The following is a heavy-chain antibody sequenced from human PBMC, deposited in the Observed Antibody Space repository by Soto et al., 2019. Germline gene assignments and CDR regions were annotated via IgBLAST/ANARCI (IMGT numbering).Heavy chain of an antibody. D-gene: IGHD2-2*01. CDR3: ARDRSSSWYNGTFYFDS. CDR1: GGTFSTYD. Sequence: QVQLVQSGAELRRPGSSVKVSCTASGGTFSTYDISWVRQAPGHGLEWMGGIIPAFDATKFAQKFQGRLTITADKSTGTVYMELSSLSSEDTAVYYCARDRSSSWYNGTFYFDSWGQGTLVTVSS. CDR2: IIPAFDAT. J-gene: IGHJ4*02. V-gene: IGHV1-69*06.